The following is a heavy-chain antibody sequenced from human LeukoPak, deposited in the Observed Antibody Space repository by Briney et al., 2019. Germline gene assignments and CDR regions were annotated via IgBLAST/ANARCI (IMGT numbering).Heavy chain of an antibody. Sequence: GASVKVSCKTSGYTFIGHYIHWVRQAPGQGLEWMGWINPKNGGANYAPRFQGRVTMTRDRSISTVYMEVTRLTSDDTPVYYCARASFWESPINWFDPWGQGTLVTVSS. D-gene: IGHD3-3*01. CDR3: ARASFWESPINWFDP. J-gene: IGHJ5*02. CDR2: INPKNGGA. CDR1: GYTFIGHY. V-gene: IGHV1-2*07.